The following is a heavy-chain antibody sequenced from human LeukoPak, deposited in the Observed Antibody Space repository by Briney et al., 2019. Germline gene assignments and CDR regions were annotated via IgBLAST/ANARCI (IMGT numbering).Heavy chain of an antibody. CDR2: ISRNSGSI. D-gene: IGHD3-22*01. CDR1: GFTFDDYA. J-gene: IGHJ3*02. CDR3: AKEISPSYDSNPFDI. Sequence: GRSLRLSCAASGFTFDDYAMHWVRQAPGKGLEWVSGISRNSGSIGYADSVKGRFTISRDNAKNSLYLQMNSLRAEDTALYYCAKEISPSYDSNPFDIWGQGTMVTVSS. V-gene: IGHV3-9*01.